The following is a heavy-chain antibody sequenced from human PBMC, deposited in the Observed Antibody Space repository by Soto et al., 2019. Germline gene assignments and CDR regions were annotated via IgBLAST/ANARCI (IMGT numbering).Heavy chain of an antibody. CDR1: GYTFTGYY. CDR3: ARDRYDSTAPTDY. D-gene: IGHD3-22*01. CDR2: INPNSGGT. Sequence: ASVKVSCKASGYTFTGYYMHWVRQAPGQGLEWMGWINPNSGGTNYAQKFQGRVTMTRDTSISTAYMELSRLRSDDTAVYYCARDRYDSTAPTDYWGQGTLVTV. J-gene: IGHJ4*02. V-gene: IGHV1-2*02.